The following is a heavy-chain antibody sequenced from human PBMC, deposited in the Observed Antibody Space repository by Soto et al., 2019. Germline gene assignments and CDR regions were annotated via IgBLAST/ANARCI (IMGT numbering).Heavy chain of an antibody. CDR2: TYYKSKWYN. Sequence: SQTLSLTCAISGDSVSINSGAWNWIRQSPSRGLEWLGRTYYKSKWYNDYALSVKRRITINPDTSKNQLSLQLNSVTPEDTAIYYCVSGFWSSGMDVWGQGTTVTVSS. J-gene: IGHJ6*02. CDR3: VSGFWSSGMDV. V-gene: IGHV6-1*01. D-gene: IGHD3-3*01. CDR1: GDSVSINSGA.